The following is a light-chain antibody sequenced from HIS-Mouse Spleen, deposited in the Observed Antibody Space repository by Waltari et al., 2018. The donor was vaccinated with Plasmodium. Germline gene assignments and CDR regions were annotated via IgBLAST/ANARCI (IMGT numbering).Light chain of an antibody. V-gene: IGLV2-8*01. CDR1: SSDVGGYNY. Sequence: QSALTQPPSASGSPGPSVTISCTGTSSDVGGYNYVSWYQQHPGKAPNLMIDEVSKRPAGGPDPCSGSKSGNTASLTVSGLQAEDEADYYCSSYAGSNNLVFGGGTKLTVL. J-gene: IGLJ2*01. CDR3: SSYAGSNNLV. CDR2: EVS.